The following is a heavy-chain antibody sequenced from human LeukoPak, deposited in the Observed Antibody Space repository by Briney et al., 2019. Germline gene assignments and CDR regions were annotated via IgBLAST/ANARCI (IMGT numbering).Heavy chain of an antibody. J-gene: IGHJ5*02. D-gene: IGHD3-3*01. CDR2: INPNSGGT. CDR3: ATDFWGFDP. CDR1: GYTFTSYG. V-gene: IGHV1-2*02. Sequence: ASVKVSCKASGYTFTSYGISWVRQAPGQGLEWMGWINPNSGGTNYAQKFQGRVTMTRDTSISTAYMELSSLRSEDTAVYYCATDFWGFDPWGQGTLVTVSS.